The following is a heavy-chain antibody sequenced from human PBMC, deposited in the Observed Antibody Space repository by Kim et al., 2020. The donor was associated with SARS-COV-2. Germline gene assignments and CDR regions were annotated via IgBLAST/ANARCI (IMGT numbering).Heavy chain of an antibody. CDR2: ISGGGVTT. J-gene: IGHJ4*02. CDR1: GSNFNSYA. V-gene: IGHV3-23*01. Sequence: GGSLRLSCVVSGSNFNSYAMSWVRQAPGKGLEWVAVISGGGVTTNYADSVRGRFTISRDNPDNTLFLHMHNLRSDDTAVYFCAKTHYCGDDCFLRYFDYWGQGTLVTVSS. D-gene: IGHD2-21*02. CDR3: AKTHYCGDDCFLRYFDY.